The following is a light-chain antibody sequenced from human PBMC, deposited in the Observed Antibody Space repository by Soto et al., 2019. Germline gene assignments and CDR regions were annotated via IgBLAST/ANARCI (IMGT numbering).Light chain of an antibody. CDR2: DVN. CDR1: SSDIGAYNF. V-gene: IGLV2-14*03. J-gene: IGLJ2*01. CDR3: TSWTTSTTMI. Sequence: QSVLTQPASVSGSPGQSITISCTGTSSDIGAYNFVSWYQQHPGKAPKLMFYDVNIRPSGVSNRFSGSKSGNTASLTISGLQAEDEADYYCTSWTTSTTMIFGGGTKRTVL.